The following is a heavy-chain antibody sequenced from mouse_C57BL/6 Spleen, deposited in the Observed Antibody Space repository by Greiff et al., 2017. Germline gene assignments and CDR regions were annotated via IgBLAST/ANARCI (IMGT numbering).Heavy chain of an antibody. CDR1: GYTFTSYW. CDR2: IDPSDSYT. Sequence: QVQLQQPGAELVMPGASVKLSCKASGYTFTSYWMHWVKQRPGQGLEWIGEIDPSDSYTNYNQKFKGKSTLTVDKSSSTAYMQLSSLTSEDSAVYYCARYDYPFDYWGQGTTLTVSS. J-gene: IGHJ2*01. CDR3: ARYDYPFDY. V-gene: IGHV1-69*01. D-gene: IGHD2-4*01.